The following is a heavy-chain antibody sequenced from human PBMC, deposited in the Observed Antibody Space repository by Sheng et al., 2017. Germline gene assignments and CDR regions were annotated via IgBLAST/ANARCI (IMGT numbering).Heavy chain of an antibody. CDR3: ARDPRIWGSYRYDY. CDR1: GYSISSGYY. Sequence: QVQLQESGPGLVKPSETLSLTCAVSGYSISSGYYWGWIRQPPGKGLEWIGSIYHSGSTYYNPSLKSRVTISVDTSKNQFSLKLSSVTAADTAVYYCARDPRIWGSYRYDYWGQGTLVTVSS. J-gene: IGHJ4*02. D-gene: IGHD3-16*02. V-gene: IGHV4-38-2*02. CDR2: IYHSGST.